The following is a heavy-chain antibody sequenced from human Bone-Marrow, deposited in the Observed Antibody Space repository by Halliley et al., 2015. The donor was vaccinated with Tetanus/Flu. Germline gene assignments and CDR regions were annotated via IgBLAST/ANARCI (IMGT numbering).Heavy chain of an antibody. CDR2: ISWNSGSI. Sequence: SLRLSCAASGFTFDDYAMHWVRQAPGKGLEWVSGISWNSGSIGYADSVKGRFTISRDNAKNTLYLQMTSLRAEDTAVYYCARDLTRVSGEYANVNYFYYGMDVWGQGTTVAVSS. CDR3: ARDLTRVSGEYANVNYFYYGMDV. V-gene: IGHV3-9*01. CDR1: GFTFDDYA. D-gene: IGHD3-10*01. J-gene: IGHJ6*02.